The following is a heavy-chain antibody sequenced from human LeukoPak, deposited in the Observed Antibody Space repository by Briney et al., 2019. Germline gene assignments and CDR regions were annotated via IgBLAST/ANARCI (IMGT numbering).Heavy chain of an antibody. D-gene: IGHD3-22*01. CDR2: IYYSGST. Sequence: SQTLSLTCTVSGGSISSGGYYWSWIRQHPGKGLEWIGYIYYSGSTYYNPSLESRVTISVDTSKNQFSLKLSSVTAADTAVYYCARAGSGYHNYYYYYMDVWGKGTTVTVSS. V-gene: IGHV4-31*03. CDR1: GGSISSGGYY. J-gene: IGHJ6*03. CDR3: ARAGSGYHNYYYYYMDV.